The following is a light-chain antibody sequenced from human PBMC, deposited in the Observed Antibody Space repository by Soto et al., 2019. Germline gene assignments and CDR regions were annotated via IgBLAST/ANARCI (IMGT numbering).Light chain of an antibody. Sequence: MTQSPATLSLYKGDRATITCRASQSVSSYLNWYQQKPGQAPRLLIYAASSLQSGVPSRFSGSGSGTDFTLTISSLQPEDFATYYCQQCDSLPIPFGEGTSLEIK. J-gene: IGKJ5*01. CDR2: AAS. CDR1: QSVSSY. V-gene: IGKV1-39*01. CDR3: QQCDSLPIP.